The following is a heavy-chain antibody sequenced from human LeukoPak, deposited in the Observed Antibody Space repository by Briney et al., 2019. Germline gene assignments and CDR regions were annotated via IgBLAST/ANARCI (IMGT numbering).Heavy chain of an antibody. CDR1: GGSISSYY. J-gene: IGHJ4*02. CDR3: ARGGSYALYYFDY. CDR2: IYYSGTT. V-gene: IGHV4-59*01. D-gene: IGHD1-26*01. Sequence: SETLSLTCTVSGGSISSYYWSWFRQPPGKGLEWIGYIYYSGTTNYNPSLKSRVTISVDTSKNQFSLKLSSVTAADTAVYYCARGGSYALYYFDYWGQGTLVTVSS.